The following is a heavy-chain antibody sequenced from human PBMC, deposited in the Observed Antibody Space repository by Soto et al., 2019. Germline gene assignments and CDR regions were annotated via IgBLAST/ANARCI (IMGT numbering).Heavy chain of an antibody. CDR3: ATVQSYYRFDT. J-gene: IGHJ5*02. V-gene: IGHV3-11*05. D-gene: IGHD1-26*01. CDR2: ISSSGSST. CDR1: AFTFSDNY. Sequence: QVQLVESGGGLVKPGGSLRLSCEASAFTFSDNYMTWIRQAPEKGLEWVSSISSSGSSTNYSESVKGRFTMSRDNAKDSLSMQMNSLRGEDTALYYCATVQSYYRFDTWGQGTLVTVFS.